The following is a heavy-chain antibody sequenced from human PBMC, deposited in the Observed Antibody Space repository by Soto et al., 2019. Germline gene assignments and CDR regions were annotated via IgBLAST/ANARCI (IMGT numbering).Heavy chain of an antibody. Sequence: SETLSLTCTVSGGSISSYYWSWIRQPPGKGLEWIGYIYSTGSTNYNPALKSRVTMSVDTSRNQFSLNLNSLTAADTAVSYCGRAKSSSPNPPFDYWGQGTLVTVSS. CDR1: GGSISSYY. D-gene: IGHD6-13*01. J-gene: IGHJ4*02. CDR3: GRAKSSSPNPPFDY. CDR2: IYSTGST. V-gene: IGHV4-59*01.